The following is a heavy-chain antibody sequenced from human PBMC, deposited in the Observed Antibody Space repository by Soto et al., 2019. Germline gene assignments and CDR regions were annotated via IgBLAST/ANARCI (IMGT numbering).Heavy chain of an antibody. V-gene: IGHV1-69*06. Sequence: SVKVSCKASGGTFSSYAISWVRQAPGQGLEWMGGIIPIFGTANYAQKFQGRVTITADKSTSTAYMELSSLRSEDTAVYYCASSPPPDFWTGIYYYYGMDVWGQGTTVTVSS. D-gene: IGHD3-3*01. CDR3: ASSPPPDFWTGIYYYYGMDV. J-gene: IGHJ6*02. CDR1: GGTFSSYA. CDR2: IIPIFGTA.